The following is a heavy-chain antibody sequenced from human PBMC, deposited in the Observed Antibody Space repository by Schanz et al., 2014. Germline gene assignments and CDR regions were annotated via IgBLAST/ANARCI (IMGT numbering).Heavy chain of an antibody. V-gene: IGHV3-74*01. J-gene: IGHJ4*02. CDR1: GFTLSSYW. D-gene: IGHD5-12*01. CDR2: TNGDGTNA. Sequence: EVKLVESGGGAVRPGGSLRLSCAASGFTLSSYWMHWVRQVPGKGLEWVSCTNGDGTNAKYADSVEGRFTISRDNSRNTLYLQMNSLRTEDTAVYYCASPSGYSDYGTYFDFWGQGTLVTVSS. CDR3: ASPSGYSDYGTYFDF.